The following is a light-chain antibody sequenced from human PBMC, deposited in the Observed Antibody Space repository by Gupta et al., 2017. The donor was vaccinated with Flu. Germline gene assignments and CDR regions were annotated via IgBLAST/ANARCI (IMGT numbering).Light chain of an antibody. CDR2: LNSDGSH. CDR1: SGHSSYA. J-gene: IGLJ3*02. V-gene: IGLV4-69*01. Sequence: LALTPSPSDSASPGASVKLTCTLSSGHSSYAIAWHQQQPEKGPRYLMKLNSDGSHSKGDGIPDRFSGSSSGAERYLTISSLQSEDEADYYCQTWGTGIHWVFGGGTKLTVL. CDR3: QTWGTGIHWV.